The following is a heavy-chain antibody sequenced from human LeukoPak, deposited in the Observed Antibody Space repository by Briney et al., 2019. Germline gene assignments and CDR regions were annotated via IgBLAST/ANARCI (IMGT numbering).Heavy chain of an antibody. V-gene: IGHV1-8*01. CDR2: MNPNSGNT. Sequence: GASVKVSCKASGYTFTMYDIKWVRQATGQGREWMGWMNPNSGNTGYAQKFQGRVTMTRNTSISTAYMELSSLRSEDTAVYYCARGGAYCGGDCYPYSDYWGQGTLVTVSS. CDR1: GYTFTMYD. CDR3: ARGGAYCGGDCYPYSDY. J-gene: IGHJ4*02. D-gene: IGHD2-21*02.